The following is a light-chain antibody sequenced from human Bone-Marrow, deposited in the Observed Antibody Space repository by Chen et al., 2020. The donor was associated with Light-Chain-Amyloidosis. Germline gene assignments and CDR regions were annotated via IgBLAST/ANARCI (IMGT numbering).Light chain of an antibody. Sequence: SYVLTQPSSVSVAPGQTATIACGGNNIGSTSVHWYQQTPGQAPLLVVYDDSYRPSGIPGRLSGSNSGNTATLTISRVEAGDEADYYCPVWDRSSDRPVFGGGTKLTVL. J-gene: IGLJ3*02. CDR2: DDS. CDR3: PVWDRSSDRPV. V-gene: IGLV3-21*02. CDR1: NIGSTS.